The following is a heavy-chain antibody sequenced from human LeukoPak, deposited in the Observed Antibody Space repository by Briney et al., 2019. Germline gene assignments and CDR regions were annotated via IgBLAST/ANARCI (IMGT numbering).Heavy chain of an antibody. CDR1: GYTFTSYG. V-gene: IGHV1-18*01. CDR2: ISAYNGNT. D-gene: IGHD5-12*01. Sequence: ASVKVSCKASGYTFTSYGISWVRQAPGQGLEWMGWISAYNGNTNYAQKLQGRVTMTTDTSTSTAYMELRSLRSDDTAVYYCARLRGYSGYDYDPFWDYWGQGTLVTVSS. CDR3: ARLRGYSGYDYDPFWDY. J-gene: IGHJ4*02.